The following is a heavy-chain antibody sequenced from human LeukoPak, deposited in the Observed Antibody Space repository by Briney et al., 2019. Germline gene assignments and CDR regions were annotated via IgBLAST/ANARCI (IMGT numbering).Heavy chain of an antibody. CDR1: GYTFTGYY. J-gene: IGHJ6*02. D-gene: IGHD2-15*01. CDR3: ARDLELLPDYYYYYGMDV. CDR2: INPNSGGT. V-gene: IGHV1-2*02. Sequence: ASVKVSCKASGYTFTGYYMHWVRQAPGQGLEWMGWINPNSGGTNYAQKFQGRVTMTRDTSISTAYMELSRPRSDDTAVYYCARDLELLPDYYYYYGMDVWGQGTTVTVSS.